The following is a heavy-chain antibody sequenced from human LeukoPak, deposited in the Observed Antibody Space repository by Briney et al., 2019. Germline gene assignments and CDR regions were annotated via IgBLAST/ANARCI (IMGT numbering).Heavy chain of an antibody. Sequence: GGSLRLSSAAPGFTFSNNPMSWVRQAPGKGREWVSAIRGNASVTFYADSVRGRFTISRDNFKNTLYMQKNTLRAQETALYFNAKNGESSGWYPDYWGQGTLVTVSS. V-gene: IGHV3-23*01. CDR2: IRGNASVT. CDR1: GFTFSNNP. CDR3: AKNGESSGWYPDY. D-gene: IGHD6-19*01. J-gene: IGHJ4*02.